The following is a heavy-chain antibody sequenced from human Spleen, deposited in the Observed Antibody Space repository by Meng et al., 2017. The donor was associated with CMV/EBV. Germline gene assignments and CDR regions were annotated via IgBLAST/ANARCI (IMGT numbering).Heavy chain of an antibody. CDR2: IYYSGST. CDR1: GGSIYGAVYY. V-gene: IGHV4-61*08. D-gene: IGHD3-22*01. CDR3: ARAYDSGGYLDY. J-gene: IGHJ4*02. Sequence: GSLRLSCTVSGGSIYGAVYYWAWIRQPPGKGLEWIGYIYYSGSTNYNPSLKSRVTISVDTSKNQFSLNLSSVTAADTAFYYCARAYDSGGYLDYWGQGALVTVSS.